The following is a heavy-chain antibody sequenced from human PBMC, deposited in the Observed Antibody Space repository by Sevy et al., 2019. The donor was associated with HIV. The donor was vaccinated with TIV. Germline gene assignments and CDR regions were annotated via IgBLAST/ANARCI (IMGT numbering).Heavy chain of an antibody. J-gene: IGHJ4*01. CDR2: ISWNSGSI. Sequence: YLRLSCAASGFTFDDYAMHWVRQAPGKGLERVSGISWNSGSIGYADSVKGRFTISRNNAKNSLYLQINSLRAEDTALYYCSKGPYGSGATFFDYWGHGTLVIVSS. D-gene: IGHD3-10*01. CDR3: SKGPYGSGATFFDY. CDR1: GFTFDDYA. V-gene: IGHV3-9*01.